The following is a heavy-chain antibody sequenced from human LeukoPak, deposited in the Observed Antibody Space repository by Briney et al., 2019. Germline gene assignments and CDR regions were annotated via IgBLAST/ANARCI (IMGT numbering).Heavy chain of an antibody. D-gene: IGHD3-22*01. J-gene: IGHJ3*02. V-gene: IGHV4-34*01. CDR3: ARGSGGYYHDSSGYETFDI. Sequence: SETLSLTCAVYGGSFSGYYWSWIRQPPGKGLEWIGDINHSGSTNYNPSLKSRVTISVDTSKNQFSLKLSSVTAADTAVYYCARGSGGYYHDSSGYETFDIWGQGTMVTVSS. CDR2: INHSGST. CDR1: GGSFSGYY.